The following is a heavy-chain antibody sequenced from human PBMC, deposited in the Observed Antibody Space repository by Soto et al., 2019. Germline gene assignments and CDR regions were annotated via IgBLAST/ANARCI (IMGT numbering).Heavy chain of an antibody. J-gene: IGHJ6*02. V-gene: IGHV3-30-3*01. CDR3: ARPWGQLSTYYNGIDT. D-gene: IGHD3-16*01. CDR1: GFTFRNYA. CDR2: ISYDGDNK. Sequence: QVQLVESGGGVVQPGRSLTLSCAASGFTFRNYAMHWVRQAPGKGLEWVATISYDGDNKYYTDSVKGPFTISRDNSKNTLYLQMNSLRPEETAVYYYARPWGQLSTYYNGIDTWGQGTTVTVSS.